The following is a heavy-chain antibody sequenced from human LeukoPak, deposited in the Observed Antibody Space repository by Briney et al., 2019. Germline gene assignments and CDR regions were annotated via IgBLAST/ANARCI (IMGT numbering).Heavy chain of an antibody. V-gene: IGHV3-74*01. Sequence: GSLRLSCAASGFTFSSYWVHWVRQTPGKGLGLVSRINTDGTSTTYADSVKGRFTISRDNAKNTLYLQMNSLRAEDTAVYYCARGCVSSGSYYTVDYWGQGTLVTVSS. CDR1: GFTFSSYW. J-gene: IGHJ4*02. CDR2: INTDGTST. D-gene: IGHD1-26*01. CDR3: ARGCVSSGSYYTVDY.